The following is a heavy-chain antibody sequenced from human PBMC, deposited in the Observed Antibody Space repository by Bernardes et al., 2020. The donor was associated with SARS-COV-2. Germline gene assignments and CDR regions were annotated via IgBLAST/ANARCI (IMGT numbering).Heavy chain of an antibody. V-gene: IGHV6-1*01. Sequence: SQTLSLTCAISGDSVSSSSSSWHWIRQSPSRGLEWLGGTYYRSKWYTDYAVSVRSRITINPDTSKNQFSLHLNSVTPEDTAVYYCVKGDYEDGHYYFGMDVWGQGTTVTVSS. CDR3: VKGDYEDGHYYFGMDV. D-gene: IGHD4-17*01. J-gene: IGHJ6*02. CDR1: GDSVSSSSSS. CDR2: TYYRSKWYT.